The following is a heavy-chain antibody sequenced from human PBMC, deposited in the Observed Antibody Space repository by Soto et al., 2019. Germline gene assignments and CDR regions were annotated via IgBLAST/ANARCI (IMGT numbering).Heavy chain of an antibody. D-gene: IGHD3-10*01. CDR3: VGGQYYFDY. Sequence: QVQLVESGGGVVQPGRSLRLCYAASGFPFTSYGMHWVREGPDKGLEWVAIISYDGSDKYYADSVKGRFTISRDNSKNTLYLQMNSLRPEDTALYYCVGGQYYFDYRGQGTLVIVSS. CDR1: GFPFTSYG. J-gene: IGHJ4*02. V-gene: IGHV3-30*03. CDR2: ISYDGSDK.